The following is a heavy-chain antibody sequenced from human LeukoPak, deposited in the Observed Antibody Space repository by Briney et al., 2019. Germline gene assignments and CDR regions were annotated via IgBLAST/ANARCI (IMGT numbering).Heavy chain of an antibody. J-gene: IGHJ3*02. D-gene: IGHD6-19*01. CDR1: GGTFSSYA. CDR3: ARDRRYWIAVAGTRPTGDAFDI. CDR2: IIPIFGTA. Sequence: SVKVSCKASGGTFSSYAISWVRQAPGQGLEWMGGIIPIFGTANYAQKFQGRVTITADKSTSTAYMELSSLRSEDTAVYYCARDRRYWIAVAGTRPTGDAFDIWGQGTMVTVSS. V-gene: IGHV1-69*06.